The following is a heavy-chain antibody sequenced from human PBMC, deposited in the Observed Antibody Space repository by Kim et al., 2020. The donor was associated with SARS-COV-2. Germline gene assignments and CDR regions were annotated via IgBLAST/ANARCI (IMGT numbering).Heavy chain of an antibody. V-gene: IGHV1-69*01. CDR3: ARPRGVLRFGTSYFDY. D-gene: IGHD3-3*01. J-gene: IGHJ4*02. Sequence: KFQGRVTITADESTSTAYMELSSLRSEDTAVYYCARPRGVLRFGTSYFDYWGQGTLVTVSS.